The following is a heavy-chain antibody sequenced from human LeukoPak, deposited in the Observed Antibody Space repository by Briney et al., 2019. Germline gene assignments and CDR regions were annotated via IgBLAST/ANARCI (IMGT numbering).Heavy chain of an antibody. CDR2: IYYSGST. J-gene: IGHJ2*01. Sequence: PSETLSLTCAVSGGSISNYYWSWIRQPPGKGLEWIGYIYYSGSTNYNPSLKSRVTISIDTSKNQFSLKLSSVTAADTAVYYCARENFKGWYFDLWGRGTLVTVSS. V-gene: IGHV4-59*01. D-gene: IGHD2/OR15-2a*01. CDR3: ARENFKGWYFDL. CDR1: GGSISNYY.